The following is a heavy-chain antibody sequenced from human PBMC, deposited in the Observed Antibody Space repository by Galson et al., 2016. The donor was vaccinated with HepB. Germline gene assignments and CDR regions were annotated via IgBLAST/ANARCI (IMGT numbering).Heavy chain of an antibody. J-gene: IGHJ4*02. V-gene: IGHV1-18*01. Sequence: SVKVSCKASGYIFNSYGISWVRQAPGQGLEWMGWISPNNGRTFYAQDFQGRVTMSTEKSTSTAYMELRSLTSDDTAVYYCARNFYDTSGFQDYWGQGTLVTVSS. CDR2: ISPNNGRT. CDR1: GYIFNSYG. D-gene: IGHD3-22*01. CDR3: ARNFYDTSGFQDY.